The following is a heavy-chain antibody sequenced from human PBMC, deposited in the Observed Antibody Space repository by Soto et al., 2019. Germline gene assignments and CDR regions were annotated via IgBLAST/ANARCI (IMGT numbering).Heavy chain of an antibody. Sequence: QVQLVQSGAEVKKPGSSVKVSCKASGGTFSSYAISWVRQAPGQGLEWMGGIIPIFGTANYAQKFQGRVTSTAYESTSTAYMELSGLRSEDTAVYYCARAPQRLPGKHIVVVTAPLDWGQGTLVTVSS. CDR2: IIPIFGTA. D-gene: IGHD2-21*02. J-gene: IGHJ4*02. CDR3: ARAPQRLPGKHIVVVTAPLD. V-gene: IGHV1-69*12. CDR1: GGTFSSYA.